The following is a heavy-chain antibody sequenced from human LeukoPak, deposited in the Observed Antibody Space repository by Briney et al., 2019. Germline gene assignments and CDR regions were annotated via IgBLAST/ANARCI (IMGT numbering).Heavy chain of an antibody. CDR2: ISWNSGSI. CDR1: GFTFDNYA. CDR3: TSWRYYDSSGYYYKGSDAFDI. V-gene: IGHV3-9*01. J-gene: IGHJ3*02. D-gene: IGHD3-22*01. Sequence: GGSLRLSCAASGFTFDNYAMHWVRQAPGKGLEWVSGISWNSGSIGYADSVKGRFTISRDNAKNSLYLQMNSLRVEDTAVYYCTSWRYYDSSGYYYKGSDAFDIWGQGTMVTVSS.